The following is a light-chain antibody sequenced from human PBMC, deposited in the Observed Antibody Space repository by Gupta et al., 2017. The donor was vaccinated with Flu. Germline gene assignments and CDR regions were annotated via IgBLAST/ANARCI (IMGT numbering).Light chain of an antibody. Sequence: DIQMTQSPPTLSAFVGDRVTITCRASQSISSWLAWYLQKPGKAPKLLIYKASFLEGGVPSRFSGSGSGTEFTLTISSLEPDDSATYYCQQYNSYVYTFGQGTKVEIK. CDR3: QQYNSYVYT. J-gene: IGKJ2*01. CDR1: QSISSW. V-gene: IGKV1-5*03. CDR2: KAS.